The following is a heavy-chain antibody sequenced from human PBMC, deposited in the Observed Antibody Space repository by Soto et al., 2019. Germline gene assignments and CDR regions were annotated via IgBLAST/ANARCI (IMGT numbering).Heavy chain of an antibody. CDR3: ARGRYCLTGRCFPNWFDS. Sequence: SETLSLTCSVSGDSISNLDYFWAWIRQPPGQALEYIGYIYKSATTYYNPSFESRVAISVDTSKSQFSLNVTSVAAADTAVYFCARGRYCLTGRCFPNWFDSWGQGALVTVSS. J-gene: IGHJ5*01. V-gene: IGHV4-30-4*01. CDR2: IYKSATT. CDR1: GDSISNLDYF. D-gene: IGHD7-27*01.